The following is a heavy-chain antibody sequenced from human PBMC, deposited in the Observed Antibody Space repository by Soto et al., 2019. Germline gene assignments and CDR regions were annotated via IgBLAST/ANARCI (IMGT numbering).Heavy chain of an antibody. CDR2: IYYSGST. CDR3: AREDSTVGGMDV. D-gene: IGHD4-17*01. CDR1: GGSISSGNYF. V-gene: IGHV4-31*03. J-gene: IGHJ6*02. Sequence: SETLSLTCTVSGGSISSGNYFWSWIRQHPGKGLEWIGYIYYSGSTYYNPSLKSRVTISVDTSKNQFSLKLRSVTAADTAVYYCAREDSTVGGMDVWGQGTTVTVSS.